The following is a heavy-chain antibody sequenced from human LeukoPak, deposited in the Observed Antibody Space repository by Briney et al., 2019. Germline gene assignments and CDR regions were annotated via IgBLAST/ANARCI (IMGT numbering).Heavy chain of an antibody. J-gene: IGHJ5*02. Sequence: PSETLSLTCAVYGGSFSGYYWSWIRQPPGKGLEWIGSIYHSGSTYYNPSLKSRVTISVDTSKNQFSLKLSSVTAADTAVYYCARGYNWNYHWFDPWGQGTLVTVSS. D-gene: IGHD1-7*01. CDR2: IYHSGST. CDR3: ARGYNWNYHWFDP. V-gene: IGHV4-34*01. CDR1: GGSFSGYY.